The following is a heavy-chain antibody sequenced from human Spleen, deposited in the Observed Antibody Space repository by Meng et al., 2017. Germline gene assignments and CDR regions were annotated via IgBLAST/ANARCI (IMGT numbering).Heavy chain of an antibody. CDR1: GDTFSSYT. D-gene: IGHD1-14*01. V-gene: IGHV7-4-1*02. Sequence: SGDTFSSYTVIWVRQAPGQGLEWMGWINTNTGNPTYAQGFIGRFVFSLDTSLSTAYLQISNLEAEDTAVYYCARDLGDYQNLRFDPWGQGTLVTVSS. CDR2: INTNTGNP. CDR3: ARDLGDYQNLRFDP. J-gene: IGHJ5*02.